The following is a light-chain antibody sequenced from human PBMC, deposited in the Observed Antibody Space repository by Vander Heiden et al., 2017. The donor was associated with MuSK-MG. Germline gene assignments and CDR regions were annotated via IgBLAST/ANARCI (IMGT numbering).Light chain of an antibody. Sequence: QSVLTQPPSASGTPGQRVTISCPGSSSNIGSNYVYWYQQLPGTDPKLLIYSNNQRPSGVPDRFSGSKSGTSASPAISGLRSEDEADDYCAAWDDSLSGVVFGGGTKLTVL. CDR3: AAWDDSLSGVV. CDR1: SSNIGSNY. V-gene: IGLV1-47*02. J-gene: IGLJ2*01. CDR2: SNN.